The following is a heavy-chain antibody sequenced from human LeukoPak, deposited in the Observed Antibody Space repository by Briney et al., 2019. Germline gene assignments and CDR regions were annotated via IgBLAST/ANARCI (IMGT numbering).Heavy chain of an antibody. Sequence: GGSLRLSCAASGFTFSSYAMNWVRQAPGKRLEWISYISSSNIRTYYADSVRGRFTISRDNARNSLYLRMNSLTDDDTAVYYCAREGIASCGGSCYSTLGYWGQGTLVTVSS. CDR2: ISSSNIRT. D-gene: IGHD2-21*01. V-gene: IGHV3-48*02. J-gene: IGHJ4*02. CDR1: GFTFSSYA. CDR3: AREGIASCGGSCYSTLGY.